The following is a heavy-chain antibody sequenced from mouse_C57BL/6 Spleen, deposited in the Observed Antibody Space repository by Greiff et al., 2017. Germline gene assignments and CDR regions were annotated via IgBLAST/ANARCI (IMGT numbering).Heavy chain of an antibody. CDR1: GFNIKDDY. V-gene: IGHV14-4*01. Sequence: EVKLVESGAELVRPGASVKLSCTASGFNIKDDYMHWVKQRPEQGLAWIGWIAPENGDTEYASKFQGKATITADTSSNTAYLQLSSLTSEDTAVYYCTTGEYGSILFAYWGQGTLVTVSA. D-gene: IGHD1-1*01. CDR2: IAPENGDT. CDR3: TTGEYGSILFAY. J-gene: IGHJ3*01.